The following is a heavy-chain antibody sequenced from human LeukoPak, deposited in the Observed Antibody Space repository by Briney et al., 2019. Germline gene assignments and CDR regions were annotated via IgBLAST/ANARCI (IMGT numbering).Heavy chain of an antibody. CDR3: ARVEWELTGGAADY. CDR2: INPSGGGA. V-gene: IGHV1-46*01. CDR1: GYTFTSYY. Sequence: ASVKVSCKASGYTFTSYYIYWVRQAPGQGLESMGVINPSGGGARYAQKFQGRVTMTRDTSTNTVYMEPTSLRFEDTAIYCCARVEWELTGGAADYWGQGTLVTVSS. J-gene: IGHJ4*02. D-gene: IGHD3-3*01.